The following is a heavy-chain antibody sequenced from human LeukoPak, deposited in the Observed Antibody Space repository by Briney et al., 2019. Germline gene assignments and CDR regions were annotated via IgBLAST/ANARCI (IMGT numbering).Heavy chain of an antibody. Sequence: PGGSLRLSCTASGFTFSSYAMSWVRQAPGKGLEWVSAISGSGVTTYYADSVMGRFTISRDSSKNTLYVQMNRLRDEDTAVYYCAKANRDYDFWSGYPCFEYWGQGTLVTVSS. CDR1: GFTFSSYA. CDR3: AKANRDYDFWSGYPCFEY. J-gene: IGHJ4*02. V-gene: IGHV3-23*01. CDR2: ISGSGVTT. D-gene: IGHD3-3*01.